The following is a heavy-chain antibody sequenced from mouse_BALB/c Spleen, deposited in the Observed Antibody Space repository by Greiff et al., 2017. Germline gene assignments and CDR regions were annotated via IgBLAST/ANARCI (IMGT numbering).Heavy chain of an antibody. J-gene: IGHJ2*01. V-gene: IGHV6-6*02. CDR1: GFTFSNYW. CDR3: TRPFITTATYYFDY. Sequence: EVMLVESGGGLVQPGGSMKLSCVASGFTFSNYWMNWVRQSPEKGLEWVAEIRLKSNNYATHYAESVKGRFTISRDDSKSSVYLQMNNLRAEDTGIYYCTRPFITTATYYFDYWGQGTTLTVSS. D-gene: IGHD1-2*01. CDR2: IRLKSNNYAT.